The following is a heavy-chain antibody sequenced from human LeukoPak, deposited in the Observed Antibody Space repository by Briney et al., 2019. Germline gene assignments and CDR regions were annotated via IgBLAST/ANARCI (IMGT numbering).Heavy chain of an antibody. J-gene: IGHJ4*02. CDR1: GFTFRSFG. CDR2: IQYDGSNE. CDR3: ARIWYSGFDY. D-gene: IGHD2-15*01. V-gene: IGHV3-30*02. Sequence: GGSLRLSCVVSGFTFRSFGMHWVRQPPGRGLERVAFIQYDGSNEYYADSVKGRFTISRDDSKNMLYVQMNSLRPEDTALYYCARIWYSGFDYWGQGTPVTVSS.